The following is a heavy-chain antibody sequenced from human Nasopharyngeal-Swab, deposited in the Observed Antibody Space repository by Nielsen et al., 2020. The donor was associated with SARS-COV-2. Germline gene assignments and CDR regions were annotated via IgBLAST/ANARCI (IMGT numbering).Heavy chain of an antibody. V-gene: IGHV1-8*01. CDR1: GYTFTSYD. CDR2: MNPNSGNT. CDR3: ARALVATITGFDY. D-gene: IGHD5-12*01. J-gene: IGHJ4*02. Sequence: ASVTVSCKASGYTFTSYDINGVRQATGQGLEWMGWMNPNSGNTGYAQKFQGRVTMTRNTSISTAYMELSSLRSEDTAVYYCARALVATITGFDYWGQGTLVTVSS.